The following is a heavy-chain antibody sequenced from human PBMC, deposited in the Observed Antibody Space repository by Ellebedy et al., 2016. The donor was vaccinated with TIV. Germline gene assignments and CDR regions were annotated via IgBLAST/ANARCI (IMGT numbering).Heavy chain of an antibody. J-gene: IGHJ6*03. Sequence: GGSLRLXCAASGFTFSSYGMHWVRQAPGKGLEWVAVISYDGSNKYYADSVKGRFTISRDNSKNTLYLQMNSLRAEDTAVYYCAKGSVKLERGDYFYYYMDVWGKGTTVTVSS. D-gene: IGHD1-1*01. CDR3: AKGSVKLERGDYFYYYMDV. CDR1: GFTFSSYG. CDR2: ISYDGSNK. V-gene: IGHV3-30*18.